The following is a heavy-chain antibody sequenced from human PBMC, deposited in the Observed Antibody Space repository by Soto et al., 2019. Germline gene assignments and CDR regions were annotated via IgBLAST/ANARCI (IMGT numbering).Heavy chain of an antibody. CDR1: GGSISSSSYY. Sequence: PSETLSLTCTVSGGSISSSSYYWGWIRQPPGKGLEWIGSIYYSGSTYYNPSLKSRVTISVDTSKNQFSLKLSSVTAADTAVYYCARPSSGWYIDYFDYWGQGTLVTVSS. D-gene: IGHD6-19*01. CDR3: ARPSSGWYIDYFDY. CDR2: IYYSGST. J-gene: IGHJ4*02. V-gene: IGHV4-39*01.